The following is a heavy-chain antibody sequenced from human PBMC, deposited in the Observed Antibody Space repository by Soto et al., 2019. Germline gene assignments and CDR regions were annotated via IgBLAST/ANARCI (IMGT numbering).Heavy chain of an antibody. V-gene: IGHV3-33*01. CDR1: GFTFSSYG. CDR3: ARDSPYDSRGYYFDF. CDR2: IWYDGSNK. J-gene: IGHJ4*02. D-gene: IGHD3-22*01. Sequence: PGGSLRLSCAASGFTFSSYGMHWVRQAPGKGLEWVAVIWYDGSNKYYADSVKGRFTISRDNSKNTLYLQMNSLRAEDTAVYYCARDSPYDSRGYYFDFWGQGTLVTVFS.